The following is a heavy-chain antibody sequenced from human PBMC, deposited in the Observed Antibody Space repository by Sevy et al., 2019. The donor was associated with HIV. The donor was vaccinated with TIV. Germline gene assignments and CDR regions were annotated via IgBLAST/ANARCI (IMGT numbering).Heavy chain of an antibody. D-gene: IGHD3-10*01. J-gene: IGHJ3*02. CDR3: AKDIQRGGAFDN. V-gene: IGHV3-23*01. CDR2: VRGNGGHT. Sequence: GGSLRLSCAASGFTFSSYAMSWVRQAPGKELDWISAVRGNGGHTYYADSVKGRFTISRDNSKNTLFLQMNSLRAEDTAVYYCAKDIQRGGAFDNWGQGTMVTVSS. CDR1: GFTFSSYA.